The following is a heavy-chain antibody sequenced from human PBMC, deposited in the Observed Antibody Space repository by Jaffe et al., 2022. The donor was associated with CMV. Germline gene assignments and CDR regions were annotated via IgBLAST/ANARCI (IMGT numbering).Heavy chain of an antibody. J-gene: IGHJ5*02. CDR2: ISGNGDST. CDR1: GFTFNTYP. D-gene: IGHD1-20*01. V-gene: IGHV3-64D*06. CDR3: VKGGRKGIFDP. Sequence: EVQLVESGGGLVQPGGSLRLSCSASGFTFNTYPIHWVRQAPGKGLEYVSAISGNGDSTYYADSVKGRFTISRDNYKNTLYLQMSSLRTDDTAVYYCVKGGRKGIFDPWGQGTLVTVSS.